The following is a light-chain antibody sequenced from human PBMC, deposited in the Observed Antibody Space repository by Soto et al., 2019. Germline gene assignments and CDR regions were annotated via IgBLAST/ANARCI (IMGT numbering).Light chain of an antibody. CDR2: DVS. Sequence: QSALTRPASVSGSPGQSIAISCTGTSSDVGGYDYVSWYQQHPGKAPKLMIYDVSNRPSGVSNRFSGSKSDNTASLTISGLQAEDEADYYCSSYTSSSTYVFGTGTKATVL. CDR3: SSYTSSSTYV. J-gene: IGLJ1*01. V-gene: IGLV2-14*01. CDR1: SSDVGGYDY.